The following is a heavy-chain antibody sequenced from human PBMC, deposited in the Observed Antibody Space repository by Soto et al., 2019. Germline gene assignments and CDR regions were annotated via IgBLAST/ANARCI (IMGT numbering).Heavy chain of an antibody. CDR1: GYTFTSYG. D-gene: IGHD2-15*01. CDR3: ASSGCSGGSCFLGTSNWFDP. Sequence: ASVKVSCKASGYTFTSYGISWVRQAPGQGLEWMGWISAYNGNTNYAQKLQGRVTMTTDTSTSTAYMELRSLRSDDTAVYYCASSGCSGGSCFLGTSNWFDPWGQGTLVTVSS. J-gene: IGHJ5*02. V-gene: IGHV1-18*01. CDR2: ISAYNGNT.